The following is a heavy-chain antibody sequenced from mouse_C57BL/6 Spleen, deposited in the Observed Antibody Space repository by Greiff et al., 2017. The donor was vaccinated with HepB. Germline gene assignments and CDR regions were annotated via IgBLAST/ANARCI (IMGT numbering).Heavy chain of an antibody. CDR1: GYSITSGYY. CDR2: IRYDGTN. V-gene: IGHV3-6*01. Sequence: EVHLVESGPGLVKPSQSLSLTCSVTGYSITSGYYWNWIRQFPGNELEWMGYIRYDGTNNYNPSLKNRIAITRDTSKNQLFLKLNSVTTVDSAPYYCARDRLHFGYWGQGTTLTVSS. J-gene: IGHJ2*01. D-gene: IGHD3-2*02. CDR3: ARDRLHFGY.